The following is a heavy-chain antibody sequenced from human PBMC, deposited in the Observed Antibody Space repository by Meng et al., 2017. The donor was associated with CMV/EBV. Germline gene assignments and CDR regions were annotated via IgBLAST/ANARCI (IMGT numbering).Heavy chain of an antibody. Sequence: GESLKISCKGSGYTFTGYYMHWVRQAPGQGLEWMGWINPNSGGTNYAQKFQGRVTMTRDTSISTAYMELSRLRSDDTAVYYCASLHIKGPMDVWGQGTTVTVSS. J-gene: IGHJ6*02. CDR3: ASLHIKGPMDV. V-gene: IGHV1-2*02. CDR1: GYTFTGYY. D-gene: IGHD2-21*01. CDR2: INPNSGGT.